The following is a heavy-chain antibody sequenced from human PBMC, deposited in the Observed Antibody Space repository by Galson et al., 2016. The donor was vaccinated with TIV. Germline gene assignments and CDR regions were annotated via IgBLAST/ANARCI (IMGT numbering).Heavy chain of an antibody. J-gene: IGHJ1*01. Sequence: SLRLSCAASGFTLRNFGMHWVRQAPGKGLEWVTSIWYDGSNQNYIDSVKGRFTISRDNSRNRLYLEMNSLRVEDTAVYYCARENGWPKYYLQYWGQVTVVTVSS. CDR1: GFTLRNFG. CDR3: ARENGWPKYYLQY. D-gene: IGHD3-10*01. V-gene: IGHV3-33*01. CDR2: IWYDGSNQ.